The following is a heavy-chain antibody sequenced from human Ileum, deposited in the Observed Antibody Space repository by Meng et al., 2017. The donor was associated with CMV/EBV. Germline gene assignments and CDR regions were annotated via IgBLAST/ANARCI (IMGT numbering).Heavy chain of an antibody. CDR1: GVTFSRYW. D-gene: IGHD3-16*01. CDR3: VRLLDSDY. V-gene: IGHV3-74*03. J-gene: IGHJ4*02. CDR2: INTDGSTT. Sequence: LRLSCAASGVTFSRYWMHWVRQAPGKGLVWVSRINTDGSTTEYADSVKGRFTISRDNAKNTVYLQMNSLRAEDTAVYYCVRLLDSDYWGQGTLVTVSS.